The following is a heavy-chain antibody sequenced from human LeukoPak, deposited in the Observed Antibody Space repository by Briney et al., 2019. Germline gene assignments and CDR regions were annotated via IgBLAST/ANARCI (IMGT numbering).Heavy chain of an antibody. D-gene: IGHD3-10*01. CDR2: ISYDGSNK. V-gene: IGHV3-30*03. Sequence: QTGGSLRLSCAASGFTFSSYGMHWVRQAPGKGLEWVAVISYDGSNKYYADSVKGRFTISRDNSKNTLYLQMNSLRAEDTAVYYCARPMVRGVIPPGEDYWGQGTLVTVSS. CDR3: ARPMVRGVIPPGEDY. J-gene: IGHJ4*02. CDR1: GFTFSSYG.